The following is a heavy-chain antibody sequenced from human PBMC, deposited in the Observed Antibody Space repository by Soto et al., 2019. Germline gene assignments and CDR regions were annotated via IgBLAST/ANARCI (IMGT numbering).Heavy chain of an antibody. CDR1: GFTFDDYT. CDR2: ISWNSGSI. J-gene: IGHJ6*02. Sequence: EVQLVESGGVVVQPGGSLRLSCAASGFTFDDYTMHWVRQAPGKGLEWVSGISWNSGSIGYADSVKGRFTISRDNAKNSLYLQMNSLRAEDTALYYCAKDLSRYYYYGMDVWGQGTTVTVSS. V-gene: IGHV3-9*01. CDR3: AKDLSRYYYYGMDV.